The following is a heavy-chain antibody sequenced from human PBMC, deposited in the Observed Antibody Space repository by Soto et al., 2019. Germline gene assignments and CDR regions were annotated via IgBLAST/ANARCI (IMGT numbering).Heavy chain of an antibody. CDR3: ARGIPAASYYYYGMEV. J-gene: IGHJ6*01. Sequence: QVQLVESGGGVVQPGRSLRLSCAASGFTFSSYAMHWVRQAPGKGLEWVAVISYDGSNKYYADSGKGRFTISRDNSKHTLYLQMNSLSAEDTAVYYCARGIPAASYYYYGMEVWGQGTTVTVAS. CDR1: GFTFSSYA. D-gene: IGHD2-2*01. CDR2: ISYDGSNK. V-gene: IGHV3-30-3*01.